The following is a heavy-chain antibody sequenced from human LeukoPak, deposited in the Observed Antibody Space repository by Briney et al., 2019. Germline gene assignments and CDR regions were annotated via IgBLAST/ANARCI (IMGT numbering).Heavy chain of an antibody. CDR2: IIPIFDTP. V-gene: IGHV1-69*13. Sequence: ASVKVSCKASGGSFSNYAIAWVRQAPGQGLEWMGGIIPIFDTPNYAQKFQGRVTITADASTNTVYMDLNSLRSEDTAVYYCARPANKSTHRVYFDSWGQGTLVTVSS. D-gene: IGHD1/OR15-1a*01. J-gene: IGHJ4*02. CDR3: ARPANKSTHRVYFDS. CDR1: GGSFSNYA.